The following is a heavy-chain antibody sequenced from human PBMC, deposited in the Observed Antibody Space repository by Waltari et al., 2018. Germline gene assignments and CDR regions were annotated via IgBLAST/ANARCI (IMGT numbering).Heavy chain of an antibody. Sequence: QVQLVQSGAERREPGASVKVFCPAPDHTFINFGLNWVRQAPGQGLQWLGWVTGQPGDSIYAKGVQGRVTMTADASTSTAYLELRSLRSDDTAVYYCARALREGYNKDFDLGGQGTLVAVSS. J-gene: IGHJ4*02. V-gene: IGHV1-18*01. D-gene: IGHD1-1*01. CDR2: VTGQPGDS. CDR1: DHTFINFG. CDR3: ARALREGYNKDFDL.